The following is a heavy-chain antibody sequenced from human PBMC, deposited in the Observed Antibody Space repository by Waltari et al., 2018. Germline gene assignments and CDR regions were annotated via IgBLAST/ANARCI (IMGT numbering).Heavy chain of an antibody. V-gene: IGHV4-59*01. J-gene: IGHJ5*02. CDR3: ARGGGGDWEWFDP. CDR2: IYDTGCT. CDR1: GGSISGFY. D-gene: IGHD2-21*02. Sequence: QVQLQESGPSLLKPSETLSLICTVSGGSISGFYWSWVRQPPGKGLDWIGYIYDTGCTNFTPSLTSRVTMSVDTSKNQFSRKLSSVTAADTAFYYCARGGGGDWEWFDPWGQGTLVTVSS.